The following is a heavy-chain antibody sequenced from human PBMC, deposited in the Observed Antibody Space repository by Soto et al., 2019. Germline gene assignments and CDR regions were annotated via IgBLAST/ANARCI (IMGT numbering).Heavy chain of an antibody. Sequence: ASVKVSCKASGGTFSSYTISWVRQAPGQGLEWMGRIIPILGIANYAQKFQGRVTITADKSTSTAYMELSSLRSEDTAVYYCATGYCSGGSCYPEYYYYMDVWGKGTTVTVPS. CDR3: ATGYCSGGSCYPEYYYYMDV. CDR2: IIPILGIA. V-gene: IGHV1-69*02. J-gene: IGHJ6*03. CDR1: GGTFSSYT. D-gene: IGHD2-15*01.